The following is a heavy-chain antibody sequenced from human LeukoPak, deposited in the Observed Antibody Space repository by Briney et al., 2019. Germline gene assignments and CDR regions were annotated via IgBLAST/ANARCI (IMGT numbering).Heavy chain of an antibody. V-gene: IGHV4-4*07. CDR3: ARDYYGSGSWEFDP. J-gene: IGHJ5*02. CDR2: IYTSGNT. CDR1: GDSISSYY. D-gene: IGHD3-10*01. Sequence: SETLSLTCTVSGDSISSYYWSRIRQPAGKGLEWIGRIYTSGNTNYNPSLNSRVTMSVDTSKNQFSLKLTSVTAADTAVYYCARDYYGSGSWEFDPWGQGTLVTVSS.